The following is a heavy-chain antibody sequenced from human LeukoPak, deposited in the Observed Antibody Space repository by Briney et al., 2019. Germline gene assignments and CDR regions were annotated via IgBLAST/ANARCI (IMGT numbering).Heavy chain of an antibody. CDR2: ISGSGGSA. CDR1: GFTFSSYA. CDR3: AKDLDYGYDY. J-gene: IGHJ4*02. Sequence: GGSLRLSCVASGFTFSSYAMSWVRQAPGKGLQWVSVISGSGGSAYYADFVKGRFTLSRDSSKNTLDLQMNSLRAEDTALYYCAKDLDYGYDYWGQGTLVTVSS. D-gene: IGHD4-17*01. V-gene: IGHV3-23*01.